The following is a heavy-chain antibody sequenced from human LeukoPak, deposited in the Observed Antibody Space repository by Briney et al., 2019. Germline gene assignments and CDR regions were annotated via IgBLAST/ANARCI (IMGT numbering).Heavy chain of an antibody. D-gene: IGHD3-9*01. CDR3: ACLGRYFDWPQFDY. CDR2: ISGSGGST. Sequence: PGGSLRLSCAASGFSFSSYAMSWVRQAPGKGLEWVSAISGSGGSTYYADSVKGRFTISRDNSKNTLYLQMNSLRAEDAAVYYCACLGRYFDWPQFDYWGQGTLVTVSS. CDR1: GFSFSSYA. V-gene: IGHV3-23*01. J-gene: IGHJ4*02.